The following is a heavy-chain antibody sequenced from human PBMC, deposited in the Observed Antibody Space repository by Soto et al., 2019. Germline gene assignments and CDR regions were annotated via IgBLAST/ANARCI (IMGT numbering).Heavy chain of an antibody. D-gene: IGHD6-13*01. V-gene: IGHV1-3*01. CDR3: VRRHVSATGIDWFDP. J-gene: IGHJ5*02. CDR2: INAANGDT. CDR1: GYTFTSCG. Sequence: ASVKVSCKASGYTFTSCGIHWVRQAPGQRLEWMGWINAANGDTKYSPKFQGRVTITRDTSASTAYMELSSLRSEDTAVYYCVRRHVSATGIDWFDPWGQGTLVTVSS.